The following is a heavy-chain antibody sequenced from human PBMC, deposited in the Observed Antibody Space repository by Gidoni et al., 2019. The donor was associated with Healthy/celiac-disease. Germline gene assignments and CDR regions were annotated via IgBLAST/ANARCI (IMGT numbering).Heavy chain of an antibody. J-gene: IGHJ4*02. CDR3: ARGRDCSSTSCYAFDY. D-gene: IGHD2-2*01. Sequence: EVQLVESGGGVVRPGGSLRLSCAASGFTFGDYGMGWVRQAPGKGLEWVSGINWNGGSTGYADSVKGRFTISRDNAKNSLYLQMNSLRAEDTALYYCARGRDCSSTSCYAFDYWGQGTLVTVSS. CDR1: GFTFGDYG. V-gene: IGHV3-20*04. CDR2: INWNGGST.